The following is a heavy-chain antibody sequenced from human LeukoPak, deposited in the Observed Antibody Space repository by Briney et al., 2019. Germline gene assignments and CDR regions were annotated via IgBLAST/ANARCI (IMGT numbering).Heavy chain of an antibody. CDR3: AHVPDTVMVVDY. Sequence: GRSLRLSCAASGFTFRNYGMHWVRQAPGKGLEWVALIWYDGSNQDYADSVRGRFTVSRDNSKNTLYLQMNSLRVEDTAVYYCAHVPDTVMVVDYWGQGTLVTVSS. J-gene: IGHJ4*02. CDR2: IWYDGSNQ. V-gene: IGHV3-33*01. CDR1: GFTFRNYG. D-gene: IGHD5-18*01.